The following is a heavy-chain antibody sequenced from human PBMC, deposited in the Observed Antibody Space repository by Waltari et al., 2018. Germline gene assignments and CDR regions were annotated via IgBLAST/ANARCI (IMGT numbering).Heavy chain of an antibody. CDR3: ARARHDFYYYYMDV. CDR2: IYYSGST. Sequence: QVQLQESGPGLVKPSETLSLTCTVSGGSISSYYWSWIRPPPGKGLEWIGYIYYSGSTNYNPSLKSRVTISVDTSKNQFSLKLSSVTAADTAVYYCARARHDFYYYYMDVWGKGTTVTVSS. CDR1: GGSISSYY. J-gene: IGHJ6*03. V-gene: IGHV4-59*01.